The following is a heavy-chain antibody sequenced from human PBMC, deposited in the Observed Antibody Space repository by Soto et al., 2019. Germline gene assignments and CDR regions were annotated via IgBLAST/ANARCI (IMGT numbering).Heavy chain of an antibody. CDR1: GGTFSSYA. D-gene: IGHD2-21*02. Sequence: GASVKVSCKASGGTFSSYAISWVRQAPGQGLEWMGGIIPIFGTANYAQKFQGRVTITADESTSTAYMELSSLRSEDTAVYYCARRSGGNSYYYYYGMDVWGQGTTVTVSS. CDR3: ARRSGGNSYYYYYGMDV. CDR2: IIPIFGTA. J-gene: IGHJ6*02. V-gene: IGHV1-69*13.